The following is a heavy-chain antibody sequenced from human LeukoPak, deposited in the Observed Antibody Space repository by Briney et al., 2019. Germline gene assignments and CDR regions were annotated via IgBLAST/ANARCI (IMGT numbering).Heavy chain of an antibody. CDR3: ARELRLMVYAIPAWGY. J-gene: IGHJ4*02. D-gene: IGHD2-8*01. CDR2: INPSGGST. V-gene: IGHV1-46*01. Sequence: ASVKVSCKASGGTFSSYAISWVRQAPGQGLEWMGIINPSGGSTSYAQKFQGRVTMTRGMSTSTVYMELSSLRSEDTAVYYCARELRLMVYAIPAWGYWGQGTLVTVSS. CDR1: GGTFSSYA.